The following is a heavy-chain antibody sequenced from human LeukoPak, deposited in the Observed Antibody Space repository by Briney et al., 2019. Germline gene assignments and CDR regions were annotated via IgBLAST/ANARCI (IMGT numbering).Heavy chain of an antibody. Sequence: SETLSLTCAVYGGSFSGYYWSWIRQPPGKGLEWIGEINHSGSTYFNPSLKSRVTISVDTSKNQFSLKLSSVTAADTAVYYCARGTHYYGSGSYVDYWGQGTLVTVSS. CDR2: INHSGST. CDR3: ARGTHYYGSGSYVDY. CDR1: GGSFSGYY. D-gene: IGHD3-10*01. V-gene: IGHV4-34*01. J-gene: IGHJ4*02.